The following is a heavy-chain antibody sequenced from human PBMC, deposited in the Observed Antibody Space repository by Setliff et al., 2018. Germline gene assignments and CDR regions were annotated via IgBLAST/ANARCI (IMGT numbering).Heavy chain of an antibody. CDR2: SRDKASSYTT. V-gene: IGHV3-72*01. Sequence: QPGGSLRLSCAASGFIFSDHYMDWVRQAPGRGLEWVARSRDKASSYTTEYAASVKGRFTIARDNSKNSVYLQMNSLKTEDAAVYYCVRTVVPGYYFDSWGQGTLVTVSS. J-gene: IGHJ4*02. CDR3: VRTVVPGYYFDS. CDR1: GFIFSDHY. D-gene: IGHD3-10*01.